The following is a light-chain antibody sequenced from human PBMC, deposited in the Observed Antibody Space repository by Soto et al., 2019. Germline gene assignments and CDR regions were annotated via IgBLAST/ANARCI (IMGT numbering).Light chain of an antibody. CDR2: DVS. CDR1: SSDVGGYNY. V-gene: IGLV2-14*01. J-gene: IGLJ1*01. CDR3: SSYTSSSTYV. Sequence: QSALTQPASVSGSPGQSITISCTGTSSDVGGYNYVSWYQQHPGKAPKLMIYDVSNRPSGVSNRFSGSKSGNTASLTISGLRAEDEADYYCSSYTSSSTYVFGTGNKVTVL.